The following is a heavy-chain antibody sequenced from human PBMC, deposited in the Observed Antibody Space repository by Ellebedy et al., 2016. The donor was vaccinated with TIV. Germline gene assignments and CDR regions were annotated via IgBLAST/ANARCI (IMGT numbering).Heavy chain of an antibody. CDR2: MSGSGSST. V-gene: IGHV3-23*01. Sequence: GESLKISCTASGLTFSSYAMNWVRQAPGKGLEWVSAMSGSGSSTYYADSVKGRFTISRDNSKSTVSLQMNSLRAEDTAVYYCAKRVTMVREVITYYHYTMDVWGQGTTVTVSS. CDR3: AKRVTMVREVITYYHYTMDV. J-gene: IGHJ6*02. CDR1: GLTFSSYA. D-gene: IGHD3-10*01.